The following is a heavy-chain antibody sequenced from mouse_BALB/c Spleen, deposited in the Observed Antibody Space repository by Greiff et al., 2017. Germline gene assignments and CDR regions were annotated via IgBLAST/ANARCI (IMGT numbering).Heavy chain of an antibody. CDR3: ARSGGNYAMDY. CDR2: ILPGSGST. V-gene: IGHV1-9*01. J-gene: IGHJ4*01. Sequence: VQGVESGAELMKPGASVKISCKATGYTFSSYWIEWVKQRPGHGLEWIGEILPGSGSTNYNEKFKGKATFTADTSSNTAYMQLSSLTSEDSAVYYCARSGGNYAMDYWGQGTSVTVSS. CDR1: GYTFSSYW.